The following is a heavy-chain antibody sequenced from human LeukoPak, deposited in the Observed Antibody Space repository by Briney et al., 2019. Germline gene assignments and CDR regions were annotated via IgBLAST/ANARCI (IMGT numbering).Heavy chain of an antibody. Sequence: SETLSLTCTVSGGSISRYYWSWIRQSPGKGLEWIGYIYYSGSTNYNPSLKSRVTISVDTSKNQFSLRLTSVTAADTAVYYCARVHGKGAFDIWGHGTMVTVSS. CDR1: GGSISRYY. CDR3: ARVHGKGAFDI. J-gene: IGHJ3*02. V-gene: IGHV4-59*01. CDR2: IYYSGST. D-gene: IGHD1-26*01.